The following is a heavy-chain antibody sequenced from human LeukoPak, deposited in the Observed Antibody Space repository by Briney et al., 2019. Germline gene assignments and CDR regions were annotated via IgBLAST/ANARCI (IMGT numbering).Heavy chain of an antibody. J-gene: IGHJ4*02. D-gene: IGHD3-10*01. CDR2: ISSSSSSI. V-gene: IGHV3-48*01. CDR3: ARDHYYGSGSSYKDY. Sequence: XXVRQAPGXXLEWVSYISSSSSSIYYADSVKGRFTISRDNAKNSLYLQMNSLRAEDTAVYYCARDHYYGSGSSYKDYWGQGSLVSVSS.